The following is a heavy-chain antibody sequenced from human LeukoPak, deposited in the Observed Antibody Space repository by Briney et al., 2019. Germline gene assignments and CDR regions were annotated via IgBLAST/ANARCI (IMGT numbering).Heavy chain of an antibody. CDR3: ARHRSGIASALDS. V-gene: IGHV4-59*08. D-gene: IGHD6-13*01. Sequence: PSEILSLTCTVSGGSINNFYWSWLRQAPGKGLEWIGFIYHSGSTNYNPSLKSRITISVDTSKNQFSLKLSSVTAADTAVYFCARHRSGIASALDSWGQGTLVSVSS. CDR1: GGSINNFY. CDR2: IYHSGST. J-gene: IGHJ4*02.